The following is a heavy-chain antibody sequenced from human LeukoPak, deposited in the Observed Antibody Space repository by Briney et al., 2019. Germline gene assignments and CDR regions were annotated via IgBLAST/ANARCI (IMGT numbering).Heavy chain of an antibody. J-gene: IGHJ5*02. CDR1: GYTFTSYG. Sequence: GASVKVSCKASGYTFTSYGISWVRQAPGQGLEWMGWISAYNGNTNYAQKLQGRVTMTTDTSTSTAYMELSRLRSDDTAVYYCATSTRGYNWFDPWGQGTLVTVSS. CDR3: ATSTRGYNWFDP. V-gene: IGHV1-18*01. CDR2: ISAYNGNT. D-gene: IGHD2-2*01.